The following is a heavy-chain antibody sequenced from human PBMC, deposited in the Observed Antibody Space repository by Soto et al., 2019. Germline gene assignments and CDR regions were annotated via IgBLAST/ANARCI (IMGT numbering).Heavy chain of an antibody. D-gene: IGHD3-3*01. CDR1: GFSFSDYS. CDR3: ARAFTSSAIFGVDWDS. CDR2: IGSSSTYI. V-gene: IGHV3-21*01. J-gene: IGHJ1*01. Sequence: EVQLVESGGGLVKPGGSLRLSCAASGFSFSDYSMNWVRQAPGKGLEWVSSIGSSSTYIYYAHSVKGRFTISRDNAKNSLYLQMNSLRAEDTAVYYCARAFTSSAIFGVDWDSWGQGTLVTVSS.